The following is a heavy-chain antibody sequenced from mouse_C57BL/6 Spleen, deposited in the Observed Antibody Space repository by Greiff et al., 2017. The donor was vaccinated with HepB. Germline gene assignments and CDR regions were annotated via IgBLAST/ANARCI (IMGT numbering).Heavy chain of an antibody. J-gene: IGHJ2*01. CDR3: ARGTTVVAEAGFDY. D-gene: IGHD1-1*01. CDR1: GFTFSSYA. V-gene: IGHV5-4*03. CDR2: ISDGGSYT. Sequence: EVMLVESGGGLVKPGGSLKLSCAASGFTFSSYAMSWVRQTPEKRLEWVATISDGGSYTYYPDNVKGRFTISRDNAKNNLYLQMSHLKSEDTAMYYCARGTTVVAEAGFDYWGQGTTLTVSS.